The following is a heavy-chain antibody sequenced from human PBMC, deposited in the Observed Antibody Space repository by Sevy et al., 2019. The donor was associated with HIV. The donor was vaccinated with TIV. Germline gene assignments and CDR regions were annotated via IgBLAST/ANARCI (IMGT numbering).Heavy chain of an antibody. CDR1: GGSISSSSYY. V-gene: IGHV4-39*01. J-gene: IGHJ5*02. CDR3: ASQEYSSSSRAEFDP. D-gene: IGHD6-6*01. CDR2: IYYSGST. Sequence: SETLSLTCTVSGGSISSSSYYWGWIRQPPGKGLEWIGSIYYSGSTYYNPSLKSRVTISVDTSKNQFSLKLSSVTAADTAVHYCASQEYSSSSRAEFDPWGQGTLVTVSS.